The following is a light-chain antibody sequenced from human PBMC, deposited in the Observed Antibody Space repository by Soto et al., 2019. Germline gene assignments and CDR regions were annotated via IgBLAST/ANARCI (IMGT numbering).Light chain of an antibody. CDR1: SSNIGAGYD. Sequence: QSVLTQPPSVSGAPGQRVTISCTGSSSNIGAGYDVHWYQQLPGTAPKLLIYGNSNRPSGVPYRFSGSKSGNSASLAITGLQAEDEADYYCQSYDSSLSGAVFGGGTKLTVL. V-gene: IGLV1-40*01. CDR2: GNS. J-gene: IGLJ3*02. CDR3: QSYDSSLSGAV.